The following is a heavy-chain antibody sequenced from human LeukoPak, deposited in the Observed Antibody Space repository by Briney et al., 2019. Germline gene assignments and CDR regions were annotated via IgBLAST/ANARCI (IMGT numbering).Heavy chain of an antibody. Sequence: QPGGSLRLSCAASGFTFSSYWMSWVRQAPGKGLEWVANIKQDGSEKYYVDSVKGRFTISRDNAKNSLYLQMNSLRAEDTAVYYCASYDYYDSSGQADYWGQGTLVTVSS. CDR3: ASYDYYDSSGQADY. V-gene: IGHV3-7*01. D-gene: IGHD3-22*01. CDR1: GFTFSSYW. J-gene: IGHJ4*02. CDR2: IKQDGSEK.